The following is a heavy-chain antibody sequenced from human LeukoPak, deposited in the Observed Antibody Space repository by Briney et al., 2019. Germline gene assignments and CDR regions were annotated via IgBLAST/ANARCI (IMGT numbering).Heavy chain of an antibody. V-gene: IGHV1-18*01. Sequence: ASVKVSCKASGYTFTSYGISWVRQAPGQGLEWMGWISAYNGNTNYAQKLQGRVTMTTDTSTSTAYMELRSLRSDDTAVYCCARGRNYYDSSDYYLGWGQGTLVTVSS. D-gene: IGHD3-22*01. CDR3: ARGRNYYDSSDYYLG. CDR1: GYTFTSYG. CDR2: ISAYNGNT. J-gene: IGHJ4*02.